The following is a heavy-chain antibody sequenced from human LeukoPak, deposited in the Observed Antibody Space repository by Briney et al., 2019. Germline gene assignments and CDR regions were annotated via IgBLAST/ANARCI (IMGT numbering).Heavy chain of an antibody. CDR1: GFTVSSNY. Sequence: GGSLRLSCAASGFTVSSNYMGWVRQAPGKGLEWVSVIYSGGSTYYADSVKGRFTISRDNSKNTLYLQMNSLRAEDTAVYYCARDTGMATSSPFDYWGQGTLVTVSS. CDR3: ARDTGMATSSPFDY. D-gene: IGHD5-24*01. CDR2: IYSGGST. J-gene: IGHJ4*02. V-gene: IGHV3-53*01.